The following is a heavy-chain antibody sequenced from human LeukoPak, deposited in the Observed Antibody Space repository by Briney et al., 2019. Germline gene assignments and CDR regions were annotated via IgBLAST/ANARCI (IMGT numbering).Heavy chain of an antibody. J-gene: IGHJ5*02. CDR3: ARAGPWQIDP. D-gene: IGHD3-10*01. CDR1: GGSFSGYY. Sequence: SETLSLTCAVYGGSFSGYYWSWIRQPPGKGLEWIGVINHSGSTNYNPSLKSRVTISVDRSKNQFSLRLTSVTAADTAVYYCARAGPWQIDPWGQGTLVTVSS. CDR2: INHSGST. V-gene: IGHV4-34*01.